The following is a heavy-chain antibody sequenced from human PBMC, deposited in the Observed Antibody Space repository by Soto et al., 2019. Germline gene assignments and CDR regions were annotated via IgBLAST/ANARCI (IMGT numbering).Heavy chain of an antibody. CDR3: ARNPRGYSYGHYYYYMDG. CDR1: GGSISSYY. CDR2: IYYSGST. J-gene: IGHJ6*03. Sequence: SETLSLTCTVSGGSISSYYWSWIRQPPGKGLEWIGYIYYSGSTNYNPSLKSRVTISVDTSKNQFSLKLSSVTAADTAVHYCARNPRGYSYGHYYYYMDGRGKGTTVTVSS. D-gene: IGHD5-18*01. V-gene: IGHV4-59*01.